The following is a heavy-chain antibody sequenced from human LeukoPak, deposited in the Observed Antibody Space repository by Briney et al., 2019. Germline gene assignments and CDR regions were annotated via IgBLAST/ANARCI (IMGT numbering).Heavy chain of an antibody. CDR1: GFTFSSYA. CDR2: ISYDGGNK. Sequence: GGSLRLPCAASGFTFSSYAMHWVRQAPGKGLEWVAVISYDGGNKYYADSVKGRFTISRDNSKNTLYLQMNSLRAEDTAVYYCARGFGRLLPPPIDYWGQGTLVTVSS. CDR3: ARGFGRLLPPPIDY. D-gene: IGHD3-22*01. V-gene: IGHV3-30-3*01. J-gene: IGHJ4*02.